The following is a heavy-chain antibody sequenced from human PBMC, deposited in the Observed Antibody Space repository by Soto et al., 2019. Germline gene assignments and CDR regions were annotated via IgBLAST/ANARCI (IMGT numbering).Heavy chain of an antibody. J-gene: IGHJ4*02. CDR3: ARDIGSYAYGEGY. V-gene: IGHV4-4*07. Sequence: PSETLSLTCTVSGDSISSYSWSWIRQVAGKVLEWIGRLYTSGSTKYSPSLKSRVTMSVDASKNQFSMRLSSVTAADTAVYYCARDIGSYAYGEGYWGQGIQVTVSS. CDR2: LYTSGST. CDR1: GDSISSYS. D-gene: IGHD3-10*01.